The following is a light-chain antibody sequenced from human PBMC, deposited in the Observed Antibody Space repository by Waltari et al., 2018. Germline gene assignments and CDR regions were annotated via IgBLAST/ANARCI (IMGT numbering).Light chain of an antibody. J-gene: IGKJ2*03. CDR3: QHYNSPPYS. V-gene: IGKV1-5*03. Sequence: DIQMTQSPPPLSASVGDRVTITCRASLGISSWLAWYQQKPGNAPKILIDKASGLQSGVPSRFSGSGCGTTFTLIITNLQPEDFATYYCQHYNSPPYSFGQGTRVEVK. CDR2: KAS. CDR1: LGISSW.